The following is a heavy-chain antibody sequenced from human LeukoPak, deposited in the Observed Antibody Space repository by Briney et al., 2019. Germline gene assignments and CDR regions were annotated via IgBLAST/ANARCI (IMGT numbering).Heavy chain of an antibody. V-gene: IGHV1-69-2*01. D-gene: IGHD3-9*01. CDR1: GYTFTDYY. CDR3: ATDILTGSNWFDP. CDR2: VDPEDGET. J-gene: IGHJ5*02. Sequence: ASVKVSCKVSGYTFTDYYMHWVQQAPGKGLEWMGLVDPEDGETIYAEKFQGRVTITADTSIDTAYMELSSLRSEDTAVYYCATDILTGSNWFDPWGQGTLVTVSS.